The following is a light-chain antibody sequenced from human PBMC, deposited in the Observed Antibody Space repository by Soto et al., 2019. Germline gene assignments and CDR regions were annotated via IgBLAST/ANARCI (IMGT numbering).Light chain of an antibody. CDR2: AVT. CDR1: SSDVGAYNY. CDR3: CSYAGRFTWV. J-gene: IGLJ3*02. Sequence: QSALTQPRSVSGSPGQSVTIPCAGTSSDVGAYNYVSWYQQHPGKAPKLMLYAVTKRPSGVSDRFSGSKSGNTASLTISGLQADDEADYYCCSYAGRFTWVFGGGTKLTGL. V-gene: IGLV2-11*01.